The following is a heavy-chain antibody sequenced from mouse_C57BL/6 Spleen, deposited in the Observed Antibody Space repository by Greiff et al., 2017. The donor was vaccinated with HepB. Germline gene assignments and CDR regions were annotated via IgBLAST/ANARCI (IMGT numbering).Heavy chain of an antibody. D-gene: IGHD3-1*01. Sequence: QVQLQQPGAELVRPGTSVKLSCKASGYTFTSYWMHWVKQRPGQGLEWIGVIDPSDSYTNYNQKFKGKATLTVDTSSSTAYMQLSSLTSEDSAVYDCAGLYREFAYWGQGTLVTVSA. CDR3: AGLYREFAY. CDR1: GYTFTSYW. J-gene: IGHJ3*01. CDR2: IDPSDSYT. V-gene: IGHV1-59*01.